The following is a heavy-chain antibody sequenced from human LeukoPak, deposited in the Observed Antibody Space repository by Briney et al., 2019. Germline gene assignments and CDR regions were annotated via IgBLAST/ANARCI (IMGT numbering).Heavy chain of an antibody. V-gene: IGHV1-2*06. CDR2: INPNSGGT. D-gene: IGHD1-14*01. CDR1: VYTFTAYY. CDR3: ARDLSGISSATDAFDM. J-gene: IGHJ3*02. Sequence: ASVKVSCRASVYTFTAYYIHWVRQAPGQGLEWMGRINPNSGGTDSAQRFQGRVTITRDTSMNTDYMELSRLRSDDTAVYYCARDLSGISSATDAFDMWGQGTMVTVSS.